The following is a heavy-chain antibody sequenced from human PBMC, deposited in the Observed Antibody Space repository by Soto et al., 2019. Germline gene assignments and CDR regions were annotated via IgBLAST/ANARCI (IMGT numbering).Heavy chain of an antibody. J-gene: IGHJ4*02. CDR3: ARVYGRGDYFDF. CDR1: GTTISSGDHY. CDR2: MYYTGKT. Sequence: QVQLQESGPGLVKPSQTLSLTCTVSGTTISSGDHYWSWIRQAPGKGLEWIGYMYYTGKTYYNTSIQRRVTISVDTSKNQFSLKMTSVPAADAALYFCARVYGRGDYFDFWGRGTLVSVSS. D-gene: IGHD2-8*01. V-gene: IGHV4-30-4*01.